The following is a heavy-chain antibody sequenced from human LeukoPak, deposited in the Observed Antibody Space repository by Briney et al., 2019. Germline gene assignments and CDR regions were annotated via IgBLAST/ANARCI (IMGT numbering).Heavy chain of an antibody. CDR2: IYHSGST. D-gene: IGHD5-18*01. V-gene: IGHV4-30-2*01. CDR3: ASLGYSYGPRHFDY. CDR1: GGSISSGGYS. J-gene: IGHJ4*02. Sequence: PSETLSLTCAVSGGSISSGGYSWSWIRQPPGKGLEWIGYIYHSGSTYYNPSLKSRVTISVDRSKNQFSLKLSSVTAADTAVYYCASLGYSYGPRHFDYWGQGTLVTVSS.